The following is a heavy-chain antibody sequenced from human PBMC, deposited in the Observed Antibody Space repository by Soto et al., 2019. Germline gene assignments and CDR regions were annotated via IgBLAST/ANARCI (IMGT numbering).Heavy chain of an antibody. D-gene: IGHD3-22*01. CDR1: GFTFDDYA. Sequence: GGSLRLSCAASGFTFDDYAMHWVRQAPGKGLEWVSGISWNSGSIGYADSVKGRFTISRDNAKNSLYLQMNSLRAEDTALYYCAKDFHYDSSGYFDYWGQGTLVTVSS. CDR2: ISWNSGSI. J-gene: IGHJ4*02. V-gene: IGHV3-9*01. CDR3: AKDFHYDSSGYFDY.